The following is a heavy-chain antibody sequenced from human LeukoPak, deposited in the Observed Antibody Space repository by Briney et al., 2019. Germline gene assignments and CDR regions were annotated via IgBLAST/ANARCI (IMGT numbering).Heavy chain of an antibody. Sequence: GGSLRLSCAASGFTFSNYAVHWVRQAPGKGLEWVALISDDGSNKYYTDSVKGRFTISRDNSKNTLYLQMDSLRPEDTAVYYCATRTSGAFDFWGQRPMVIVS. V-gene: IGHV3-30-3*01. CDR1: GFTFSNYA. J-gene: IGHJ3*01. CDR2: ISDDGSNK. D-gene: IGHD1-1*01. CDR3: ATRTSGAFDF.